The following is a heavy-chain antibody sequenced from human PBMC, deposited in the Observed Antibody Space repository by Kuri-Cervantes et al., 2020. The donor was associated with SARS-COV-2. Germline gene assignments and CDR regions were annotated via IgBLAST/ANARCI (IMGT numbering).Heavy chain of an antibody. CDR3: ARKVEMATISH. Sequence: GSLRLSCTVSGGSISGYYWSWIRQPPGKGLEWIGEINHSGSTNYNPSLKSRVTISVDTSKNQFSLKLSSVTAADTAVYYCARKVEMATISHWGQGTLVTDSS. CDR2: INHSGST. D-gene: IGHD5-24*01. J-gene: IGHJ1*01. CDR1: GGSISGYY. V-gene: IGHV4-34*01.